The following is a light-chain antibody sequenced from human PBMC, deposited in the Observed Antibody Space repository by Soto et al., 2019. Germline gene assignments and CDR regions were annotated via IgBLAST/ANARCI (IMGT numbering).Light chain of an antibody. Sequence: QSVLTQPPSVSGAPGQTITISCTGSSSNIGAGYDVHWYQQLPGTAPKLLISANNNRPSGVPDRFSGSKSGTSASLAITGLQADDEADYYCQSYGSSGVVFGGGTQLTVL. CDR1: SSNIGAGYD. J-gene: IGLJ2*01. V-gene: IGLV1-40*01. CDR3: QSYGSSGVV. CDR2: ANN.